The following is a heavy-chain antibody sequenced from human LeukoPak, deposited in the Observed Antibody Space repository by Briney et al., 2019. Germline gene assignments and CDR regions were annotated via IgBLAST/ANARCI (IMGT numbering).Heavy chain of an antibody. J-gene: IGHJ3*02. Sequence: PSETLSLTCTVSGGSISSYYWRGIRPPPGKGLEWIGYIYYSGSTNYNPSLKSLVTISVDTYKNQFSLKLSSVTAADTAVYYCARDRTLAAFDIWGQGTMVTVSS. CDR1: GGSISSYY. V-gene: IGHV4-59*01. CDR3: ARDRTLAAFDI. D-gene: IGHD2-2*01. CDR2: IYYSGST.